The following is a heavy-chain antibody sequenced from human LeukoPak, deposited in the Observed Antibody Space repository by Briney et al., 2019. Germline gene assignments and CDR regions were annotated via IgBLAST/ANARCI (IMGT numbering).Heavy chain of an antibody. D-gene: IGHD3-16*01. V-gene: IGHV3-48*01. CDR3: ARQGWGGVPLDV. J-gene: IGHJ6*04. Sequence: GGSLRLSCAASGFTFSSYSMNWVRQAPGKVLEWVSYISSSSSTIYYADSVKGRFTISRDNAKNSLYLQMNSLRAEDTAVYYCARQGWGGVPLDVWGKGTTVTISS. CDR1: GFTFSSYS. CDR2: ISSSSSTI.